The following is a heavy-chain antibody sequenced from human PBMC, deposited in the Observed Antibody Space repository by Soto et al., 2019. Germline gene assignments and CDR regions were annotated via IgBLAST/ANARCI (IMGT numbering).Heavy chain of an antibody. CDR1: GGLISKYS. CDR2: VLPISGYT. V-gene: IGHV1-69*06. Sequence: QVQLVQSGAEVRKPGSSVKVSCKTSGGLISKYSFNWVRQAAGQGLEWMGGVLPISGYTDYAQKFQGRLTITADRSTSTVYMELSRLRSDDMANYYCATIRARGGPLRFEDGGQGMLISVSS. D-gene: IGHD5-12*01. J-gene: IGHJ4*01. CDR3: ATIRARGGPLRFED.